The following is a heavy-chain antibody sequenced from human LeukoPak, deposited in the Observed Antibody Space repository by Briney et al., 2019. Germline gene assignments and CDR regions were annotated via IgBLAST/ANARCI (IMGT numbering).Heavy chain of an antibody. CDR2: INGNGGSR. CDR1: GFIFEDYG. D-gene: IGHD4-17*01. V-gene: IGHV3-20*04. CDR3: AKGETTVTTYFDY. Sequence: GGSLRLPCAASGFIFEDYGMTWVHQAPGKGLEWVSGINGNGGSRGYAASVKGRFTISRGNSKNTLYLQMNSLRAEDTAVYYCAKGETTVTTYFDYWGQGTLVTVSS. J-gene: IGHJ4*02.